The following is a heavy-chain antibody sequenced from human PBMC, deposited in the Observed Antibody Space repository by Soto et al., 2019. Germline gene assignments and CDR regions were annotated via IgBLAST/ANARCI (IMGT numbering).Heavy chain of an antibody. V-gene: IGHV3-23*01. CDR3: AKDRFPVVVTVSILDP. CDR1: GFTFSSYA. CDR2: ISGSGGSA. Sequence: GGALRLSCAASGFTFSSYAMSWVRQAPGKGLEWVSTISGSGGSADYADSVKGRFTISRDNPQNTLYLEMNSLRAEDTAVYYCAKDRFPVVVTVSILDPWGPGGMVTVFS. J-gene: IGHJ5*02. D-gene: IGHD2-21*02.